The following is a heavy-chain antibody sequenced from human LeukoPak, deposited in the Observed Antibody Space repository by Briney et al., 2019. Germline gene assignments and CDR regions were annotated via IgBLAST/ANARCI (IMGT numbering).Heavy chain of an antibody. Sequence: GGSLRLSCAASGFTFRNHWMHWVRHTPGKGLVWVSRISSDGSSTTYADSVKGRFAISRDNAKNTLYLQMNNLRAEDTAMYYCARDQRVTGRPDIDYWGQGTLVIVSS. J-gene: IGHJ4*02. V-gene: IGHV3-74*03. CDR1: GFTFRNHW. D-gene: IGHD6-6*01. CDR3: ARDQRVTGRPDIDY. CDR2: ISSDGSST.